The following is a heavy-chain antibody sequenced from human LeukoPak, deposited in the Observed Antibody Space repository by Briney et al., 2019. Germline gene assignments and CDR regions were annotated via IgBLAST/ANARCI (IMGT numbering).Heavy chain of an antibody. D-gene: IGHD3-16*01. CDR1: GYTFTIYG. V-gene: IGHV1-18*01. J-gene: IGHJ3*02. CDR3: ARGKGAIGAFDI. Sequence: ASVKVSCKPSGYTFTIYGISWVRQAPGAGLERMGWICAYMGNTNYAQKLQGRVTMTTDTSTSTAYMELRSLRSDDTAVYYCARGKGAIGAFDIWGQGTMVTVSS. CDR2: ICAYMGNT.